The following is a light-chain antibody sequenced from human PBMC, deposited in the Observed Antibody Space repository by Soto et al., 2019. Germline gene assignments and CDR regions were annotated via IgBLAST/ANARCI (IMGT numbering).Light chain of an antibody. Sequence: QSALAQPASVSGSPGQSITVSCTGTSSDIGVYNYVSWYQQHPGKAPKVMIYDVSNRPSGVSNRFSGSKSGNTASLTISGLQAEDEADYYCSSYTSSSTPVVFGTGTKVTVL. CDR3: SSYTSSSTPVV. J-gene: IGLJ1*01. CDR2: DVS. V-gene: IGLV2-14*01. CDR1: SSDIGVYNY.